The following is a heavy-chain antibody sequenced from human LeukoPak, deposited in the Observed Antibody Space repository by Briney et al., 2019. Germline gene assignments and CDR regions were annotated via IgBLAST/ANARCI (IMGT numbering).Heavy chain of an antibody. D-gene: IGHD3-10*01. CDR3: ARSDGYGLVGI. CDR1: AGSISSYY. J-gene: IGHJ3*02. Sequence: PSETLSLTCTVYAGSISSYYWSWLRQPPGKGLEWIGYTYYSGSTNYNPSLKSRATISVGTSKNQFSLKLSSVTAADTAVYYCARSDGYGLVGIWGQGTMVTVSS. V-gene: IGHV4-59*01. CDR2: TYYSGST.